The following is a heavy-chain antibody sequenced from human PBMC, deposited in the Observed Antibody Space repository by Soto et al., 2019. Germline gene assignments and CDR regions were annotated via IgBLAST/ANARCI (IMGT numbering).Heavy chain of an antibody. CDR1: GGSISSSSYY. CDR3: AGGETYYYDSSGYFLDY. V-gene: IGHV4-39*01. D-gene: IGHD3-22*01. J-gene: IGHJ4*02. CDR2: IYYSGST. Sequence: SETLSLTCTVSGGSISSSSYYWGWIRQPPGKGLEWIGSIYYSGSTYYNPSLKSRVTISVDTSKNQFSLKLSSVTAADTAVYYCAGGETYYYDSSGYFLDYWGQGTLVTVSS.